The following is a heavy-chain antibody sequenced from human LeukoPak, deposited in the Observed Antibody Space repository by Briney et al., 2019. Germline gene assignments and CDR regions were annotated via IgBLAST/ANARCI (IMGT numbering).Heavy chain of an antibody. J-gene: IGHJ4*02. V-gene: IGHV3-23*01. Sequence: GGSLRLSCAASGFTFSSFAMNWVRQAPGKGLEWVSLTSASGGNTYYADSMKGRFSISRDNSKNTLYLQMNSLRAEDTAVYYCAKQYYGSGNFYVRFDYWGQGTLVTVSS. D-gene: IGHD3-10*01. CDR3: AKQYYGSGNFYVRFDY. CDR2: TSASGGNT. CDR1: GFTFSSFA.